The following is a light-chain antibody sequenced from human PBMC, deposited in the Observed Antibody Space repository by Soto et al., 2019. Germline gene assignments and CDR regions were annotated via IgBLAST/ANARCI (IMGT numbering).Light chain of an antibody. V-gene: IGLV2-14*01. CDR2: DVS. CDR1: SSDVGGYSQ. J-gene: IGLJ3*02. CDR3: SSFTSSSTVV. Sequence: QSALTQPASVSGSPGQSITISCTGASSDVGGYSQVSWYQQHPGKAPRLMIYDVSNRPSGVSNRFSGSKSGNTASLTISGLQVEDEAAFSCSSFTSSSTVVFGGGTKLTVL.